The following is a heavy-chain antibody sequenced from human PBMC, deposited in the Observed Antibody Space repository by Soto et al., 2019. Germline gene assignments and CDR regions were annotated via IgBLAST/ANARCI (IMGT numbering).Heavy chain of an antibody. V-gene: IGHV4-30-4*01. CDR1: GGSISSGDYY. D-gene: IGHD3-16*01. CDR3: ARGGDTTKVDY. CDR2: IYYSGST. Sequence: PSETLSLTCTVSGGSISSGDYYWSWIRQPPGKGLEWIGYIYYSGSTYYNPSLKSRATISVDTSTNQFSLNLRSVTAADTAVYYCARGGDTTKVDYWGQGTLVTVSS. J-gene: IGHJ4*02.